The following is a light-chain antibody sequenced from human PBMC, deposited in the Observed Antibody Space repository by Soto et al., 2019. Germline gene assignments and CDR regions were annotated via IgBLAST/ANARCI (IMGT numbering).Light chain of an antibody. J-gene: IGKJ1*01. V-gene: IGKV3-15*01. CDR3: QQYNNWSPKS. CDR2: GAS. Sequence: EIVMTQSPATLSVSPGERATLSCRASQSVSSNLAWYQQKPGQAPRLLIYGASTRATGIPARFSGSGSETAFTLNISSLQAEDFAVYYCQQYNNWSPKSFGQGTRVEIK. CDR1: QSVSSN.